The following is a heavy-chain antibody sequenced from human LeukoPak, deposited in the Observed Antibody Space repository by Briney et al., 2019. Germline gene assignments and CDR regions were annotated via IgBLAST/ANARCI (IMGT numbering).Heavy chain of an antibody. CDR3: ARENYYDYSGYYYLEY. CDR2: ISSSGHIV. D-gene: IGHD3-22*01. V-gene: IGHV3-48*03. Sequence: GSLRLSCAASGFTFSSYEMNWVRQAPGKGLEWVSYISSSGHIVYYADSVKGRFTISRDNAKNSLYLQMNSLRAEDTAVYYCARENYYDYSGYYYLEYWGQGTLVTVSS. J-gene: IGHJ4*02. CDR1: GFTFSSYE.